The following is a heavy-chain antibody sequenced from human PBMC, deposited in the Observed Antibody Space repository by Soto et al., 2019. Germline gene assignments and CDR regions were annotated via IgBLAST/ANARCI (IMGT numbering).Heavy chain of an antibody. J-gene: IGHJ5*02. Sequence: ASVKVSCKASGYNFTSYGISWVGQAPGQELEWMGWISAYNGSTNYAQKLQGRVTMTTDTSTSTAYMELRSLRSDDTALYYCARDPVSVLRYSSGWYNWFDPWGQGTLVTVSS. CDR3: ARDPVSVLRYSSGWYNWFDP. CDR1: GYNFTSYG. D-gene: IGHD6-19*01. CDR2: ISAYNGST. V-gene: IGHV1-18*04.